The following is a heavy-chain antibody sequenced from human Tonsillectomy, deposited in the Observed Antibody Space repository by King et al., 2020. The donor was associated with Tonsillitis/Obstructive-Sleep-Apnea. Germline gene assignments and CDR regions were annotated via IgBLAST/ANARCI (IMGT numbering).Heavy chain of an antibody. D-gene: IGHD1-26*01. CDR3: AKDRAKWELLEAFDI. CDR1: GFTFDDYA. Sequence: VQLVESGGGLVQPGRSLRLSCAASGFTFDDYAMHWVRQAPGKGLEWVSGISWNSGSIDYADSVKGRFTISRDNAKNSLYLQMNSLRAEDTVLYYCAKDRAKWELLEAFDIWGQGTMVTVSS. J-gene: IGHJ3*02. CDR2: ISWNSGSI. V-gene: IGHV3-9*01.